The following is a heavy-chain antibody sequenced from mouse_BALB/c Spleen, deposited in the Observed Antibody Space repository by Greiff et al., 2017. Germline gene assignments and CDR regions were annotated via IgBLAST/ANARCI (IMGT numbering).Heavy chain of an antibody. Sequence: DVQLVESGGGLVKPGGSLKLSCAASGFTFSSYAMSWVRQSPEKRLEWVAGISSGGSYTYYPDTVTGRFTISRDNAKKTQYLEMSSLRSEDTAMYYCARAPYGNYSHWYFDVWGAGTTVTVSS. CDR2: ISSGGSYT. CDR3: ARAPYGNYSHWYFDV. V-gene: IGHV5-9-4*01. J-gene: IGHJ1*01. CDR1: GFTFSSYA. D-gene: IGHD2-1*01.